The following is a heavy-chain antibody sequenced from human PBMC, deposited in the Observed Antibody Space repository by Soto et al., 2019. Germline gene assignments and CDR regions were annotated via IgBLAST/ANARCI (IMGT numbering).Heavy chain of an antibody. J-gene: IGHJ6*02. D-gene: IGHD3-10*01. V-gene: IGHV4-34*01. CDR2: INHSGST. CDR3: ARGYGSGSYYPYYGMDV. Sequence: SETLSLTCAVYGGSFSGYYWSWIRQPPGKGLEWIGEINHSGSTNYNPSLKSRVTISVDTSKNQFSLKLSSVTAADTAVYYCARGYGSGSYYPYYGMDVWGQGTTVTVSS. CDR1: GGSFSGYY.